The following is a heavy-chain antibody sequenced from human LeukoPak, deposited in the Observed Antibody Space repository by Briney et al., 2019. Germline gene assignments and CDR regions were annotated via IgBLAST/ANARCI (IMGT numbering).Heavy chain of an antibody. D-gene: IGHD6-13*01. CDR1: GLTFSSYS. CDR3: ARDQAAAQNDY. CDR2: ISSSSSTI. V-gene: IGHV3-48*04. Sequence: GGSLRLSCAASGLTFSSYSMNWVRQAPGKGLEWVSYISSSSSTIYYADSVKGRFTISRDNAKNSLYLQMSSLRAEDTAVYYCARDQAAAQNDYWGQGTLVTVSS. J-gene: IGHJ4*02.